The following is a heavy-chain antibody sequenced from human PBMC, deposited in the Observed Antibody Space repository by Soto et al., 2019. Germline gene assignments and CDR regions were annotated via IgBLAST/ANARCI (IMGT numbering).Heavy chain of an antibody. CDR3: AREGQWLVDY. J-gene: IGHJ4*02. V-gene: IGHV3-74*01. CDR2: INSDGSNT. CDR1: GFTFSSSW. D-gene: IGHD6-19*01. Sequence: EVQLVESGGGLVQPGGSLRLSCAASGFTFSSSWMHWVRQAPGKGLVWVARINSDGSNTNYPDSVKGRFTISRDNAKNTVYLQMNSLRAEDTAVYYCAREGQWLVDYWGQGTLVTVSS.